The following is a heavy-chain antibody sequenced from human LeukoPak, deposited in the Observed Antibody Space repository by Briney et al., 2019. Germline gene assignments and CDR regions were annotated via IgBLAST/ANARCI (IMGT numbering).Heavy chain of an antibody. V-gene: IGHV4-39*01. CDR1: GGSISSSSYY. D-gene: IGHD5-18*01. Sequence: SETLSLTCTVSGGSISSSSYYWGWIRQPPGKGLEWIGSIYYSGSTCYNPSLKSRVTISVDTSKNQFSLKLSSVTAADTAVYYCARHEGYSYGYLAFDYWGQGTLVTVSS. J-gene: IGHJ4*02. CDR3: ARHEGYSYGYLAFDY. CDR2: IYYSGST.